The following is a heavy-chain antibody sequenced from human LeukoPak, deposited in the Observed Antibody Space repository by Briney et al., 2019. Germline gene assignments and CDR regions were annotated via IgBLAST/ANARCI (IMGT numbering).Heavy chain of an antibody. Sequence: PGGSLRLSCAASGFTFSSYWMHWVRQAPGKGLVWVSRISSDGSSSRYADSVKGRFTISRDNAKNTLYLQMNSPRAEDTAVYYCTSPGYCSSTSCPFDYWGRGTLVTVSS. CDR1: GFTFSSYW. CDR3: TSPGYCSSTSCPFDY. CDR2: ISSDGSSS. J-gene: IGHJ4*02. D-gene: IGHD2-2*03. V-gene: IGHV3-74*01.